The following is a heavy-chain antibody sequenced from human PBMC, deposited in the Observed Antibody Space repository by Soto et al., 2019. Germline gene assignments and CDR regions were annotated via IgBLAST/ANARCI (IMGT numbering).Heavy chain of an antibody. V-gene: IGHV4-30-2*01. CDR1: GGSISSGGYF. CDR3: ARDKITGLFAY. D-gene: IGHD2-8*02. Sequence: PSETLSLTCTVSGGSISSGGYFWSWIRQHPGKGLEWIGFIYHSGSTYYNPSLKSRVTISVDRSKNQFSLKLTSVTAADTAVYYCARDKITGLFAYWGQGTLVTVSS. CDR2: IYHSGST. J-gene: IGHJ4*02.